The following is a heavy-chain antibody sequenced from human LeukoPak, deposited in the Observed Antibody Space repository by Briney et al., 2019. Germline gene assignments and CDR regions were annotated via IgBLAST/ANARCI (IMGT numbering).Heavy chain of an antibody. CDR3: ARRVRYYYGMDV. CDR1: GGSFSGYY. CDR2: IYYSGST. J-gene: IGHJ6*02. V-gene: IGHV4-59*01. D-gene: IGHD1-1*01. Sequence: SETLSLTCAVYGGSFSGYYWSWIRQPPGKGLEWIGYIYYSGSTNYNPSLKSRVTISVDTSKNQFSLKLSSVTAADTAVYYCARRVRYYYGMDVWGQGTTVTVSS.